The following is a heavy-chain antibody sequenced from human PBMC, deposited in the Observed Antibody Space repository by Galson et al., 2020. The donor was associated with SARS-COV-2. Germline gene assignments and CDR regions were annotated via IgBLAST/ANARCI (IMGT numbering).Heavy chain of an antibody. CDR2: LHSGGGT. CDR1: GFTVSSHY. V-gene: IGHV3-53*04. J-gene: IGHJ3*02. CDR3: ARDLINAFDI. D-gene: IGHD3-22*01. Sequence: QLGESLKISCAASGFTVSSHYMSWVRQAPGKGLEWVSVLHSGGGTYYADSVKGRFTISRHNSKNTLYLQMNSLRPEDTAVYYCARDLINAFDIWGQGTMVTVSS.